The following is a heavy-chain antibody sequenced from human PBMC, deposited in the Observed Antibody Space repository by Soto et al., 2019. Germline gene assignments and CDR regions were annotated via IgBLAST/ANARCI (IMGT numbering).Heavy chain of an antibody. D-gene: IGHD1-20*01. Sequence: PSLPKPHPSTVSDGSIRGRSCYWGRIRQPPGKGLEWIGSIDYSGSTYYNPPLKSRVTTSVDTSKNQFPLKLSSVTAADTALYYCAQQSYLDNVLASWGQGSLVPGSS. CDR3: AQQSYLDNVLAS. J-gene: IGHJ5*02. CDR1: DGSIRGRSCY. V-gene: IGHV4-39*01. CDR2: IDYSGST.